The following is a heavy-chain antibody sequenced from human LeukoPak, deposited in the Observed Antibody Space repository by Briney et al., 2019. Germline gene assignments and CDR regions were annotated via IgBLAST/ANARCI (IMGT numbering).Heavy chain of an antibody. Sequence: SETLSLTCTVSVGSISIYYWSWIRQPPGKGREWIGYNYYSGSTNYNPSLKSRVTISVDTSKNQFSMKLSSVTAADTDVYYCASGGLYCSGGSCYSGYYFDYWGQGTLVTVSS. CDR1: VGSISIYY. V-gene: IGHV4-59*01. D-gene: IGHD2-15*01. CDR2: NYYSGST. CDR3: ASGGLYCSGGSCYSGYYFDY. J-gene: IGHJ4*02.